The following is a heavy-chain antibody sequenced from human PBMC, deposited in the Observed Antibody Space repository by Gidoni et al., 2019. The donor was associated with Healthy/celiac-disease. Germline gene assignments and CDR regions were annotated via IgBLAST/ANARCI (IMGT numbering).Heavy chain of an antibody. Sequence: QVQLQQWGAGLLKPSETLSLTCAVYGGSFSGYYWSWIRQPPGKGLEWIGEINHSGSTNYNPSLKSRVTISVDTSKNQFSLKLSSVTAADTAVYYCARGVVRGGGYYYGMDVWGQGTTVTVSS. J-gene: IGHJ6*02. CDR3: ARGVVRGGGYYYGMDV. CDR2: INHSGST. V-gene: IGHV4-34*01. CDR1: GGSFSGYY. D-gene: IGHD3-10*01.